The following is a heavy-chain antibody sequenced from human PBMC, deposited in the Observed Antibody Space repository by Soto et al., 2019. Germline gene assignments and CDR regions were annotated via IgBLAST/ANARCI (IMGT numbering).Heavy chain of an antibody. CDR3: ARGKVQLWLVY. CDR2: INHSGSA. J-gene: IGHJ4*02. Sequence: PXETLCLTCAVDGWSFSGYYWSWIRQPPGKGLEWIGEINHSGSANYNPSLKSRVTISVDTSKNQFSLKLSSVTAADTAVYYCARGKVQLWLVYWGQGTLVTVSS. D-gene: IGHD5-18*01. CDR1: GWSFSGYY. V-gene: IGHV4-34*01.